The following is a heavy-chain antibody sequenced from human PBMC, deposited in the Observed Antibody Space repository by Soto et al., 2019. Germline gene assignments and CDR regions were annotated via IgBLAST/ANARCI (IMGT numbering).Heavy chain of an antibody. Sequence: PGGSLRLSCAASGFTFSNYGMYWVRQAPGKGLEWVAFISYDGSSKFYADPMKGRHTISRDNSKNTLHLQMNSLRAEDTAVYYWVKGIGNHWALDYWGQGTLVPVSS. D-gene: IGHD3-3*02. V-gene: IGHV3-30*18. CDR2: ISYDGSSK. CDR3: VKGIGNHWALDY. CDR1: GFTFSNYG. J-gene: IGHJ4*02.